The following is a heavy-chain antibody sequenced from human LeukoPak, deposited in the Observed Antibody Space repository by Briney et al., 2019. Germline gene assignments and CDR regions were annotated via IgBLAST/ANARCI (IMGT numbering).Heavy chain of an antibody. CDR2: IYYSGST. D-gene: IGHD3-10*01. CDR1: GGSISSYY. V-gene: IGHV4-59*01. J-gene: IGHJ4*02. CDR3: ARSPTLYFGADY. Sequence: SETLSLTCTVSGGSISSYYWSWIRQPPGKGLEWIGYIYYSGSTNYNPSLKSRVTISVDTSKNQFSLKLSSVTAADTAVYYCARSPTLYFGADYWGQGALVTVS.